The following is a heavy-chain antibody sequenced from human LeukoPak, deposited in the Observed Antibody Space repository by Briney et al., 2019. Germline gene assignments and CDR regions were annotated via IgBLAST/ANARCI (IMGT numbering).Heavy chain of an antibody. CDR3: ARGPSRGCDY. Sequence: GGSLRLSCAPSGFTFSSYWMSWVRQAPGKGLEWVANIKKDGSEKYYVDSVRGRFTISRDNAKNLVYLQMNSLRAEDTAVYYCARGPSRGCDYWGQGTLVTVSS. D-gene: IGHD3-10*01. CDR2: IKKDGSEK. CDR1: GFTFSSYW. J-gene: IGHJ4*02. V-gene: IGHV3-7*01.